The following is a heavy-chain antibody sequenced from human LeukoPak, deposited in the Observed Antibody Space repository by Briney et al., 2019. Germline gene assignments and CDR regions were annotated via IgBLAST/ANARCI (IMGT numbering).Heavy chain of an antibody. V-gene: IGHV4-59*01. J-gene: IGHJ5*02. CDR2: IYYSGTT. CDR3: ARGQIVVGYGFRFDP. CDR1: GGSISSYY. Sequence: SETLSLTCTVSGGSISSYYWSWIRQPPGKGLEWIGYIYYSGTTNYNPSLKSRVTISVDTSKNQFSLKLRSVTAADTAMYYCARGQIVVGYGFRFDPWGQGTLVTVSS. D-gene: IGHD3-22*01.